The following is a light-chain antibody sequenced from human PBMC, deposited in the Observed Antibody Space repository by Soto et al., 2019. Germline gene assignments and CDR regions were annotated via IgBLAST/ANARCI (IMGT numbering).Light chain of an antibody. CDR2: DVS. Sequence: QSVLTQPRSVSGSPGQSVTISCTGTRRDVGGYNYVSWYQQHPGKAPKLMMYDVSKRPSGVPARFAGSKSGNTASLTISGLQAEDEADYYCCSSAGRIRVFGGGTNLTVL. V-gene: IGLV2-11*01. CDR3: CSSAGRIRV. CDR1: RRDVGGYNY. J-gene: IGLJ2*01.